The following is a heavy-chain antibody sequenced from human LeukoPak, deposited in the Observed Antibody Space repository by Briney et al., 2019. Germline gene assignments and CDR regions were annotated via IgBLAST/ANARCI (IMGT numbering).Heavy chain of an antibody. CDR2: ISGSGGSA. J-gene: IGHJ4*02. CDR3: AKGKGDTGGSFDY. D-gene: IGHD3-16*01. V-gene: IGHV3-23*01. Sequence: GGSLRLSCAASGFTFSSYAMSWVRQAPGKGLEWVSGISGSGGSAYYADSVKGRITISRDNSKNTLYLQMNSLRAEDTAVYYCAKGKGDTGGSFDYWGQGTLVTVSS. CDR1: GFTFSSYA.